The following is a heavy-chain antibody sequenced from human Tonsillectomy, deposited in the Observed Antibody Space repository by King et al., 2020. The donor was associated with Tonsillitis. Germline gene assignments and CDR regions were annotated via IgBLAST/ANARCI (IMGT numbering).Heavy chain of an antibody. V-gene: IGHV4-31*03. CDR1: GGSISRDGYF. D-gene: IGHD5-24*01. Sequence: VQLQESGPGLVKPSQTLSLTCTVSGGSISRDGYFWGWIRQHPGKGLEWIGYIYFSGDTTYNPSLKSRVILSVDTSKNQFSLKLNSVTAAASAVYYCARGERHYGLDVWGQGTTVIVPS. J-gene: IGHJ6*02. CDR3: ARGERHYGLDV. CDR2: IYFSGDT.